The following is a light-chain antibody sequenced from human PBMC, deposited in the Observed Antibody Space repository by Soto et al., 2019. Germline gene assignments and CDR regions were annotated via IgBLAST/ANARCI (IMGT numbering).Light chain of an antibody. J-gene: IGKJ1*01. V-gene: IGKV3-20*01. CDR1: QAVSSSY. Sequence: GFTPSSTTSPSSPLPPDTLPRRASQAVSSSYLAWYQQKPGLAPRLLIYGVSSRATGIPDRFSGSGSGTDFTLTISRLEPEDFAVYYCQQYGTAPWTFGQGTKVDIK. CDR3: QQYGTAPWT. CDR2: GVS.